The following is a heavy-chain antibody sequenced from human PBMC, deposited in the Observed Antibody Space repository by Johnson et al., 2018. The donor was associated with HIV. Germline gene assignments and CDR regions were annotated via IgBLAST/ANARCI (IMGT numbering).Heavy chain of an antibody. Sequence: EVQPVESGGGSVQPGGSLRLSCAASRFPFSSYCMHWVRQAPGKRLVSVSRLNRAECSASYAYSVKGRFNSSRDNAKNTLYLQMNSLRAEDTAVYYCARAPRPDAFDIWGQGTMVTVSS. V-gene: IGHV3-74*01. CDR2: LNRAECSA. CDR3: ARAPRPDAFDI. CDR1: RFPFSSYC. J-gene: IGHJ3*02.